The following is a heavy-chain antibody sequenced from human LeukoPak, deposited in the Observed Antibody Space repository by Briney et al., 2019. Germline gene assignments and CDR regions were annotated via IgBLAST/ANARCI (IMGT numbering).Heavy chain of an antibody. Sequence: SETLSLNCGVYGGSFSGYYWSWIRQPPGKGLEWIGEICHSGSTNYNPSLKSRVTISVDTSKNQFSLNLTSVTAADTAVYYCGSADATYAFFDYWGPGTLVSVSS. CDR2: ICHSGST. CDR1: GGSFSGYY. J-gene: IGHJ4*02. CDR3: GSADATYAFFDY. D-gene: IGHD2-2*01. V-gene: IGHV4-34*01.